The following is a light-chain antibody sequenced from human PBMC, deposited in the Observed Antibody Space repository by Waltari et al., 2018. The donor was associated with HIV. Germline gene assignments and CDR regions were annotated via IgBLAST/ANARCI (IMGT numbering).Light chain of an antibody. V-gene: IGLV1-47*01. CDR3: ATWNDSLSGYV. J-gene: IGLJ1*01. Sequence: QSVLTQPPSASGTPGQRVTISCSGRSSNIGSNYVYWYQPTPGPAPTLLIYRNNQRPSGVPDRFSGSKSGTSASLAISGLRSEDEADYYCATWNDSLSGYVFGTGTKVTV. CDR2: RNN. CDR1: SSNIGSNY.